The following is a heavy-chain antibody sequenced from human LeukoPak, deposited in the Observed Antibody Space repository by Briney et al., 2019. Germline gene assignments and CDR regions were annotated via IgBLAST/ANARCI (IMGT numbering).Heavy chain of an antibody. Sequence: GRSLRLSCAASGFTFSSYAMHWVRQAPGKGLEWVAVISYDGSNKYYADSVKGRFTISSDNSKNTLYLQMNSLRAEDTAVYYCAREGLRDGYNYRDYWGQGTLVTVSS. J-gene: IGHJ4*02. D-gene: IGHD5-24*01. V-gene: IGHV3-30*01. CDR1: GFTFSSYA. CDR3: AREGLRDGYNYRDY. CDR2: ISYDGSNK.